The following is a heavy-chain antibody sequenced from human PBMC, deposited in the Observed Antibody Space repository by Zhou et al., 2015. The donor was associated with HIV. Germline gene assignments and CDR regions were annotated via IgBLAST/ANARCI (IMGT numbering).Heavy chain of an antibody. D-gene: IGHD1-1*01. CDR2: IIPIFGTA. CDR3: ARGAVGTGTQQGWFDP. V-gene: IGHV1-69*01. CDR1: GGTFSGSD. Sequence: LVQSGTEVRKPGSSVKISCKASGGTFSGSDISWVRQAPGQGLEWMGGIIPIFGTANYAQKFQGRVTITADESTSTAYMELSSLRSEDTAVYYCARGAVGTGTQQGWFDPWGQGTLVTVSS. J-gene: IGHJ5*02.